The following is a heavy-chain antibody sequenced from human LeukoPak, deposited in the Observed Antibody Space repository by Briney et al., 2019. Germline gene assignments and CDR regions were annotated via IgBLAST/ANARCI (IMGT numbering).Heavy chain of an antibody. J-gene: IGHJ4*02. CDR2: ISGSGGST. CDR3: ARDYADYVGYFFFDY. CDR1: GFTFSSYA. Sequence: GVSLRLSCAASGFTFSSYAMSWVRQAPGKGLEWVSAISGSGGSTYYADSAKGRFTISRDNSQNTLYLQMNSLRAEDTAVYYCARDYADYVGYFFFDYWGQGTLVTVSS. V-gene: IGHV3-23*01. D-gene: IGHD4-17*01.